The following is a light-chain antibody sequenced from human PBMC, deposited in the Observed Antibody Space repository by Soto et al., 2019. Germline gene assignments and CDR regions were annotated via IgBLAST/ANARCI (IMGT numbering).Light chain of an antibody. V-gene: IGKV1-5*03. CDR3: QQYNSYQYT. Sequence: DIQMTQSPSSLSASIGDIGTITCRASQSIKSWLAWYQQKPGKAPKLLIYKASSLESGVPSRFSGSESGTEFTLTIRSLQPDDFANYYCQQYNSYQYTFGQGTKIEIK. J-gene: IGKJ2*01. CDR1: QSIKSW. CDR2: KAS.